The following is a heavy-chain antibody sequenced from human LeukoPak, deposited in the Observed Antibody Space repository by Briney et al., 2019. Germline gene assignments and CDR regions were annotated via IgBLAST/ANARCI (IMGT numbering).Heavy chain of an antibody. CDR1: GFTFNRIA. CDR3: VRRGDASSGWGDHDF. Sequence: GGSLRLSCAASGFTFNRIAISWVPQAPGGGVEWGSTIGGSGDKAIYADSVKGRITISRDNSKNMVHLQMNSLTGEDTALYYCVRRGDASSGWGDHDFWGQGALVTVSS. J-gene: IGHJ4*02. V-gene: IGHV3-23*01. D-gene: IGHD6-19*01. CDR2: IGGSGDKA.